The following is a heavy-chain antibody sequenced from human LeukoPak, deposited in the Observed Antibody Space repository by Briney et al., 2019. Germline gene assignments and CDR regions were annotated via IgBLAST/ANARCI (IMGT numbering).Heavy chain of an antibody. V-gene: IGHV4-34*01. CDR2: INHSGST. J-gene: IGHJ4*02. D-gene: IGHD2-2*01. Sequence: KASETLSLTCAVYGGSFSGYYWSWIRQPPGKGLEWIGEINHSGSTNYNPSLKSRVTISVDTSKNQFSLKLSSVTAADTAVYYCARGLDCSSSSCYSGDYWGQGTLVTVSS. CDR3: ARGLDCSSSSCYSGDY. CDR1: GGSFSGYY.